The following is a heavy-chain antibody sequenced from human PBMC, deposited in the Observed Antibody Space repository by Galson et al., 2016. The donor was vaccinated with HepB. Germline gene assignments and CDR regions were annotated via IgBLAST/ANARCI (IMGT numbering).Heavy chain of an antibody. D-gene: IGHD6-19*01. V-gene: IGHV4-4*02. CDR1: GDSISSSNW. CDR3: ARSSGWYALDY. CDR2: ISHSGHT. J-gene: IGHJ4*02. Sequence: EPLSLTCAVSGDSISSSNWWSWVRQPPGKGLEWIAEISHSGHTNYNPSLKSRVAISQDKSKNQFSLKLISVTAADTAVYYCARSSGWYALDYWGQGTLVTVSS.